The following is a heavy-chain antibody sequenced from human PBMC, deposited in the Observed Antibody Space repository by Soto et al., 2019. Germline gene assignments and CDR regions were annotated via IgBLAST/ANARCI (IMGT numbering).Heavy chain of an antibody. CDR2: ILSQGKTR. D-gene: IGHD6-19*01. V-gene: IGHV3-30*03. J-gene: IGHJ4*02. CDR1: GINFTNSA. Sequence: GGSLRLSCVASGINFTNSAMHWVRQAPGKGLEWLAVILSQGKTRYYADSVRGRFVISRDDSESSLYLQMNSLKPEDTAFYFCARPMTRSGWSGAYDFWGQGVLVTV. CDR3: ARPMTRSGWSGAYDF.